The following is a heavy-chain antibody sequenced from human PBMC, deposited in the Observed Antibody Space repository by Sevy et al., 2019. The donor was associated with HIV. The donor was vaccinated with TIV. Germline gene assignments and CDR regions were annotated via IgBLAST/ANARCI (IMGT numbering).Heavy chain of an antibody. CDR1: GFTFSPYW. V-gene: IGHV3-7*01. D-gene: IGHD1-26*01. Sequence: GGSLRLSCAASGFTFSPYWMTWVRQAPGKGLEWVANIRPDGSDKYYLDSVKGRFTISRDNAKNSLYLQMNSLRADDMAMYYCARGVGLDCWGQGALVTVSS. CDR2: IRPDGSDK. J-gene: IGHJ4*02. CDR3: ARGVGLDC.